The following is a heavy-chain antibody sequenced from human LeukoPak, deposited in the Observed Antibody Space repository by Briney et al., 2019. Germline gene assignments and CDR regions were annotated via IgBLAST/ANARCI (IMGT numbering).Heavy chain of an antibody. CDR2: INPNSGGT. CDR3: ARDSSSSWTGLGNTAMVLYFDY. J-gene: IGHJ4*02. CDR1: GYTFTGYY. D-gene: IGHD5-18*01. Sequence: ASVKVSCKASGYTFTGYYMHWVRQAPGQGLEWMGWINPNSGGTNYAQKFQGRVTMTRDTSISTANMELSRLRSDDTAVYYCARDSSSSWTGLGNTAMVLYFDYWGQGTLVTVSS. V-gene: IGHV1-2*02.